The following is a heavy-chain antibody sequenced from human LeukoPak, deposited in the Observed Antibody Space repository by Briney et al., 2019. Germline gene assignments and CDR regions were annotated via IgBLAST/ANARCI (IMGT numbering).Heavy chain of an antibody. Sequence: PSETLSLTCTVSGGSISSYYWSWIRQPPGKGLEWIGYIYYSGSTNYNPSLKSRVTISVDTSKNQFSLKLSSVTAADTAVYYCARGYYGPLYYYYYYMDVWGKGTTVTISS. CDR3: ARGYYGPLYYYYYYMDV. D-gene: IGHD3-10*01. CDR2: IYYSGST. J-gene: IGHJ6*03. CDR1: GGSISSYY. V-gene: IGHV4-59*01.